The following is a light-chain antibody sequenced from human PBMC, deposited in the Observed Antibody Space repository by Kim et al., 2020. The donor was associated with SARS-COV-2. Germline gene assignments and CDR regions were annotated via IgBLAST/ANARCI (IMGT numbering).Light chain of an antibody. Sequence: QPVLTQPPSASASLGASVTLTCTLSSGYSNYKVDWYQQRPGKGPRFVMRVGTGGIVGSKGDGIPDRFSVLGSGLNRYLTIKNIQEEDESDYHCGADHARAIHNVVPIGGGTQLTVL. CDR3: GADHARAIHNVVP. CDR1: SGYSNYK. J-gene: IGLJ2*01. V-gene: IGLV9-49*01. CDR2: VGTGGIVG.